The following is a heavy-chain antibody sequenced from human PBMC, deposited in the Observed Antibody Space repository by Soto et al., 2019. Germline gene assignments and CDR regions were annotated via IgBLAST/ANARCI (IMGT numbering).Heavy chain of an antibody. CDR2: IIPFLGVT. CDR3: ARDWESTVSTWSFGAF. CDR1: GGTFSPYT. J-gene: IGHJ4*02. D-gene: IGHD3-10*01. V-gene: IGHV1-69*08. Sequence: QVQLVQSGAEVKKPGSSVKVSCKASGGTFSPYTINWVRQAPGQGLEWMGRIIPFLGVTNYAQKFQARVTFTAEKSATTAYMELCGLRFEDTAVSYCARDWESTVSTWSFGAFWGRGTLVTVSS.